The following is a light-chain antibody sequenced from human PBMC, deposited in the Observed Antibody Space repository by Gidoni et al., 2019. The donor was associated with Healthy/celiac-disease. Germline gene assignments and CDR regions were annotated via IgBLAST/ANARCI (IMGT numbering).Light chain of an antibody. J-gene: IGLJ1*01. CDR1: SSNIGAGYD. CDR2: GNS. Sequence: QSVLTPPPSVSGAPGQRVTISCTGSSSNIGAGYDVHWYQQLPGTAPKLLIYGNSNRPSGVPDRVSGSKSGTSASLASTGLQAEDEADYYCQSYDSSLSGYVFGTGTKVTVL. CDR3: QSYDSSLSGYV. V-gene: IGLV1-40*01.